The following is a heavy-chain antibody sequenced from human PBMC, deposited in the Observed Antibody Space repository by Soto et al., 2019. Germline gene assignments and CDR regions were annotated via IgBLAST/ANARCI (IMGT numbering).Heavy chain of an antibody. D-gene: IGHD6-25*01. Sequence: LRLSCAVSGFPLEKYGMNWVRQAPGKGLEWVSGISWDSGSIDYADSVRGRFTISRDNARNSLYLRMSSLRPEDTALYYCAKDAAYYFDYWGQGTLVTVSS. CDR1: GFPLEKYG. V-gene: IGHV3-9*01. J-gene: IGHJ4*02. CDR3: AKDAAYYFDY. CDR2: ISWDSGSI.